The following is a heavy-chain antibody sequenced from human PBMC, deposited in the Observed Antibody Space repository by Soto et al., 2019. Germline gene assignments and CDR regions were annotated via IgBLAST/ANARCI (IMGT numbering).Heavy chain of an antibody. Sequence: XETLSLTSTVSGGAISSSSYYWGWIRQPPGKGLEWIGSIYYSGSTYYNPSLKSRVTISVDTSKNQFSLKLSSVTAADTAVYYCARSSVVDATRPGYYYGMDVWGQGTTVTVSS. J-gene: IGHJ6*02. CDR1: GGAISSSSYY. V-gene: IGHV4-39*01. CDR3: ARSSVVDATRPGYYYGMDV. CDR2: IYYSGST. D-gene: IGHD2-15*01.